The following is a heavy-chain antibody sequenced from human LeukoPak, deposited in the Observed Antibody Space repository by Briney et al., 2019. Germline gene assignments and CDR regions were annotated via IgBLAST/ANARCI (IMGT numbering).Heavy chain of an antibody. CDR1: GFTFSSYG. Sequence: QPGRSLRLSCAASGFTFSSYGMHWVRQAPGKGLEWVAVISYDGGNKYYADSVKGRFTISRDNSKNTLYLQMNSLRAEDTAVYYCAKDYGDQSYYYYGMDVWGQGTTVTVSS. CDR3: AKDYGDQSYYYYGMDV. D-gene: IGHD4-17*01. CDR2: ISYDGGNK. V-gene: IGHV3-30*18. J-gene: IGHJ6*02.